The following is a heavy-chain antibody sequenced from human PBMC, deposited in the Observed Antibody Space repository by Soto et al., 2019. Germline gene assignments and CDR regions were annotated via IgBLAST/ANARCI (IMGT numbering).Heavy chain of an antibody. V-gene: IGHV5-51*01. CDR2: IYPGDSDT. CDR3: ARPRDSSGSEVFFDY. Sequence: GESLKISCKGSGYSFTSYWIGWVRQMPGKGLEWMGIIYPGDSDTRYSPSFQGQVTISADKSISTAYLQWSSLKASDTAMYYCARPRDSSGSEVFFDYWGQGTLVTVSS. D-gene: IGHD3-22*01. CDR1: GYSFTSYW. J-gene: IGHJ4*02.